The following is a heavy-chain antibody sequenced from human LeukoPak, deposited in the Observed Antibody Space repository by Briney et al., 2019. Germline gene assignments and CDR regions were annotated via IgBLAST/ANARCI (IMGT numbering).Heavy chain of an antibody. Sequence: GGSLRLSCAASGFTFSSYAMSWVRQAPGKGLEWVSAISGSGGSTYYADSVKSRFTISRDNSKNTLYLQMNSLRAEDTAVYYCAKPGPYSSSWYEDAFDIWGQGTMVTVSS. CDR3: AKPGPYSSSWYEDAFDI. D-gene: IGHD6-13*01. V-gene: IGHV3-23*01. J-gene: IGHJ3*02. CDR1: GFTFSSYA. CDR2: ISGSGGST.